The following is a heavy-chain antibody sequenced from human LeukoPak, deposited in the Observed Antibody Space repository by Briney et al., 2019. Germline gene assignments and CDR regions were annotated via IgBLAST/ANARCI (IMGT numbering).Heavy chain of an antibody. CDR1: GGSISSYY. Sequence: SETLSLTCMVSGGSISSYYWSWIRQPPGKGLAWIGYIYYSGSTNYNPSLKSRVTISVDTSKNQFSLKLSSVTAADTAVYYCARHEDSGSPRSLWFDPWGQGTLVTVSS. D-gene: IGHD3-10*01. CDR3: ARHEDSGSPRSLWFDP. CDR2: IYYSGST. V-gene: IGHV4-59*08. J-gene: IGHJ5*02.